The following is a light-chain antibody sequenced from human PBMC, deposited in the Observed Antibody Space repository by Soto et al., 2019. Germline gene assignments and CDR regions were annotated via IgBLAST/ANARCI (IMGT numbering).Light chain of an antibody. J-gene: IGLJ1*01. V-gene: IGLV2-14*03. CDR3: NTSTPGNTRQTV. Sequence: SDLTRAASVSGSHLQALPINNTGTSSDVGGYNYVSWYQHHPRKAPKLMIFYVSNRPSGVSNRFSGAKSGKTASLAIAGLQRKDEADYSCNTSTPGNTRQTVSGTGTKVPVL. CDR1: SSDVGGYNY. CDR2: YVS.